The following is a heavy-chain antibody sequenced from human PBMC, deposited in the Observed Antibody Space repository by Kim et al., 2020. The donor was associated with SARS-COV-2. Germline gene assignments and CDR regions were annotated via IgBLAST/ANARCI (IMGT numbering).Heavy chain of an antibody. CDR3: ARGGIAAEYFDY. J-gene: IGHJ4*02. CDR2: IYYSGST. CDR1: GGSISSYY. V-gene: IGHV4-59*01. D-gene: IGHD6-13*01. Sequence: SETLSLTCTVSGGSISSYYWSWIRQPPGKGLEWIGYIYYSGSTNYNPSLKSRVTISVDTSKNQFSLKLSSVTAADTAVYYCARGGIAAEYFDYWGQGTLVTVSS.